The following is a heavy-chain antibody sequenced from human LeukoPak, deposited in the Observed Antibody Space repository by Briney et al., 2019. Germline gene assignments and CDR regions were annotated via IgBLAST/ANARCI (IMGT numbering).Heavy chain of an antibody. CDR2: LNSSGGST. D-gene: IGHD3-22*01. J-gene: IGHJ4*02. CDR1: GYIFTDYY. CDR3: ARDPTYYYDSRAPPDY. V-gene: IGHV1-46*01. Sequence: ASVKVSCKTSGYIFTDYYIHWVRQAPGQGLEWMGILNSSGGSTTYAQKFQGRITMTRDASTSTVYMELRSLRSEDTAVYYCARDPTYYYDSRAPPDYWGQGTLVTVSS.